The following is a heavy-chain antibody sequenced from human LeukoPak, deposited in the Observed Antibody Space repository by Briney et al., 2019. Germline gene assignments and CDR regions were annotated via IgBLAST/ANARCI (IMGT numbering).Heavy chain of an antibody. CDR3: PGVGYDSSLHR. D-gene: IGHD3-22*01. V-gene: IGHV4-34*01. CDR1: GGSFSGYY. CDR2: INHRGST. J-gene: IGHJ5*02. Sequence: SETLSLTCAVYGGSFSGYYWSWIRQPPGKGREWVGEINHRGSTNYNRSLRGRVTISVDTSKKQFSLNLSSGTAGATAVYYCPGVGYDSSLHRWGQGTLVSVS.